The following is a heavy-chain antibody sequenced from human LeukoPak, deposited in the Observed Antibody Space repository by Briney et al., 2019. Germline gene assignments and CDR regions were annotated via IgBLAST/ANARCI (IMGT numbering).Heavy chain of an antibody. CDR3: AKDGSGSYFGSADIDY. J-gene: IGHJ4*02. Sequence: PGGSLRLSCAASGFTFSSYAMSWVRQAPGKGLEWVSVVSASGDSTNYADSVKGRFTISRDNSKNTIYLQMNSLRDEDTAVYYCAKDGSGSYFGSADIDYWGQGTLVTVSS. CDR2: VSASGDST. D-gene: IGHD3-10*01. V-gene: IGHV3-23*01. CDR1: GFTFSSYA.